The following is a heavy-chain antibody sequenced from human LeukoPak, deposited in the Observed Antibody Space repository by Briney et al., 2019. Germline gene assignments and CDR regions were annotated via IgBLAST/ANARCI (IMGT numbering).Heavy chain of an antibody. D-gene: IGHD5-18*01. CDR2: INGGGSST. J-gene: IGHJ3*02. Sequence: GGSLRLSCAASGFTFSSYAMSWVGQAPGKGLEWISAINGGGSSTYYADSVKGRFTISRDNSKNTLYLQMNSLRAEDTAVYYCPAWLWRSNAFDIWGQGKMVTVS. CDR1: GFTFSSYA. CDR3: PAWLWRSNAFDI. V-gene: IGHV3-23*01.